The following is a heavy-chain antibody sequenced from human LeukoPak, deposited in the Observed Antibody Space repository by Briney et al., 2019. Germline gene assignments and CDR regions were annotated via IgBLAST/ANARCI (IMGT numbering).Heavy chain of an antibody. D-gene: IGHD2-21*01. V-gene: IGHV3-23*01. CDR3: ATAQATSCRGDFSYHFDY. CDR2: TSSSYRGK. Sequence: GVSLRLSCAACGFTLDDYGMSWVRQAPGKGVEGVAATSSSYRGKYHADSVRCRLTISRDNSKNTVYVKMNSLRGEDAAVYYCATAQATSCRGDFSYHFDYWGQGILVTVSS. J-gene: IGHJ4*02. CDR1: GFTLDDYG.